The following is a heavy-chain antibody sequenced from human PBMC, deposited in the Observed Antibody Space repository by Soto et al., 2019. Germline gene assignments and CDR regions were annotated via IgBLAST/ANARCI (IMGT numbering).Heavy chain of an antibody. J-gene: IGHJ5*02. D-gene: IGHD2-2*01. Sequence: PGGSLRLSCAASGFTFSTYTMSWVRRAPGKGLEWVSAISGSGASPSYADSVQGRFTISRDNPKRTLYLQMNNLRAEDTAVYYCAKARCSTTNCYVPDPWGQGTLVTVSS. CDR1: GFTFSTYT. CDR3: AKARCSTTNCYVPDP. CDR2: ISGSGASP. V-gene: IGHV3-23*01.